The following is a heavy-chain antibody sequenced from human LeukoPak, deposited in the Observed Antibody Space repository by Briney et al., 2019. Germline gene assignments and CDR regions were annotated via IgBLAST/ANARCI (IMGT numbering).Heavy chain of an antibody. CDR1: GDSISTYY. J-gene: IGHJ4*02. CDR2: VCPGAST. Sequence: SETLSLTCTVSGDSISTYYWSWIRQSAGKGLEWIGRVCPGASTHYNPSLKSRVTMSVDTSKNQFSLKLSSVTAADTAVYYCARVVYDSSGYYYSLDYWGQGTLVTVSS. CDR3: ARVVYDSSGYYYSLDY. V-gene: IGHV4-4*07. D-gene: IGHD3-22*01.